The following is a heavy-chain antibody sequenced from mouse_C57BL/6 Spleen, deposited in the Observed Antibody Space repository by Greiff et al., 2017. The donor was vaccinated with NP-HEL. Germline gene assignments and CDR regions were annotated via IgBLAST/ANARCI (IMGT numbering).Heavy chain of an antibody. CDR3: AREGGAYYYAMDY. CDR1: GYAFSSSW. J-gene: IGHJ4*01. D-gene: IGHD6-1*01. V-gene: IGHV1-82*01. Sequence: VQLQQSGPELVKPGASVKISCKASGYAFSSSWMNWVKQRPGKGLEWIGRIYPGDGDTNYNGKFKGKATLTADKSSSTAYMQLSSLTSEDSAVYFCAREGGAYYYAMDYWGQGTSVTVSS. CDR2: IYPGDGDT.